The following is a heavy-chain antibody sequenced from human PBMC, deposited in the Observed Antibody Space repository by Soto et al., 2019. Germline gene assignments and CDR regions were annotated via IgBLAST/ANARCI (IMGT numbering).Heavy chain of an antibody. V-gene: IGHV1-69*01. Sequence: QVHLVQSGAEVKKPGSSVKVSCKTSGGSFNNYAVSWVRQAPGQGLEWMGGIIPNFDTPNYAQKFQDRVTIIADESTSIVYMKLRSLRSNDTAVYYCAVAMVREILIFESSGMHVWGQGTTVIVSS. CDR2: IIPNFDTP. CDR1: GGSFNNYA. D-gene: IGHD3-10*01. J-gene: IGHJ6*02. CDR3: AVAMVREILIFESSGMHV.